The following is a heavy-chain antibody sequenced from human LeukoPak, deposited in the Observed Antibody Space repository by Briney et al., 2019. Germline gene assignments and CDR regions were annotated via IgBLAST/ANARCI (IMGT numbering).Heavy chain of an antibody. V-gene: IGHV3-30*02. Sequence: PGGSLRLSCAASGFTFSSYGMHWVRQAPGKGLEWVAFIRYDGSNKYYADSVKGRFTISRDNSKNTLYLQMNSLRAEDTAVYYCAKDEGRLVRYYDFWSGYYTKGYYFDYWGQGTLVTVSS. CDR2: IRYDGSNK. CDR1: GFTFSSYG. J-gene: IGHJ4*02. CDR3: AKDEGRLVRYYDFWSGYYTKGYYFDY. D-gene: IGHD3-3*01.